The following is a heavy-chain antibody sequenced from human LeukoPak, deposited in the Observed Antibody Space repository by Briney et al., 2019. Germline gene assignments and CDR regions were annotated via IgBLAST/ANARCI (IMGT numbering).Heavy chain of an antibody. CDR1: GFTFSSYA. D-gene: IGHD6-19*01. CDR2: ISGSGGST. J-gene: IGHJ4*02. V-gene: IGHV3-23*01. CDR3: AKARDSSGWYPGYFDY. Sequence: PGGSLRLSCAASGFTFSSYAMSWVRQAPGKGLEWVSAISGSGGSTYYADSVKGRFTISRDNSKNTLYLQMNSLRAEDTAVYYCAKARDSSGWYPGYFDYWGQGTLVTVSS.